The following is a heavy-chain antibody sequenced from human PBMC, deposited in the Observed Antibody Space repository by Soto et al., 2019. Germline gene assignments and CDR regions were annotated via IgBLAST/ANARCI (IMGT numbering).Heavy chain of an antibody. CDR3: ARAFDI. J-gene: IGHJ3*02. CDR1: GFTFDDYA. V-gene: IGHV3-9*01. Sequence: LRLSCAASGFTFDDYAMHWVRQAPGKGLEWVSGISWNSGSIGYADSVKGRFTISRDNAKNSLYLQMNSLRAEDTALYYCARAFDIWGQGTMVTV. CDR2: ISWNSGSI.